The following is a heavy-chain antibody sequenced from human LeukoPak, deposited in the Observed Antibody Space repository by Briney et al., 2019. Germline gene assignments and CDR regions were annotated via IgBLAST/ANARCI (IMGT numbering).Heavy chain of an antibody. D-gene: IGHD4-17*01. J-gene: IGHJ4*02. CDR2: ISSSGAST. Sequence: GGSLRLSCAASGFTFSSYAMSWVRQAPGKGLGWVSAISSSGASTSYADSVKGRFTISRDNSKNTLYLQMNSLRAEDAAVYYCANDRRGVTMVTTFRYWGQGTLVTVSS. CDR1: GFTFSSYA. V-gene: IGHV3-23*01. CDR3: ANDRRGVTMVTTFRY.